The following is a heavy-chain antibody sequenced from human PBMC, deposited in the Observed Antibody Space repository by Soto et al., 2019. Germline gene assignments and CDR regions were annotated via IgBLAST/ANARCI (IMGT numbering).Heavy chain of an antibody. V-gene: IGHV3-74*01. CDR1: GFTFSSYW. D-gene: IGHD6-13*01. CDR2: INSDGRST. CDR3: ARGTGNSSSWYY. J-gene: IGHJ4*02. Sequence: GGSLRLSCAASGFTFSSYWMHWVRQAPGKGLVWVSRINSDGRSTSYADSVKGRFTISRDNAKNTLYLQMNSLRAEDTAVYYCARGTGNSSSWYYWGQGTLVTVSS.